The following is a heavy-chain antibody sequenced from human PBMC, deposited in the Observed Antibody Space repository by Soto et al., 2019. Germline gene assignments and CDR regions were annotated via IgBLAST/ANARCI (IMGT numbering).Heavy chain of an antibody. V-gene: IGHV1-69*13. J-gene: IGHJ5*02. CDR3: ARVEVPGVGSMVGRFDP. CDR1: GGTFSSYA. D-gene: IGHD2-15*01. CDR2: IIPIFGTA. Sequence: GASLKVSCKASGGTFSSYAISWVRQAPGQGLEWMGGIIPIFGTANYAQKFQGRVTITADESTSTAYMELSSLRSEDTAVYYCARVEVPGVGSMVGRFDPWGQGTLVTVS.